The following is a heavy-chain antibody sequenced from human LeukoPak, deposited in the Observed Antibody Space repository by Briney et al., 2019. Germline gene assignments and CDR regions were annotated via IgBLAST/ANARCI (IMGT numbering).Heavy chain of an antibody. CDR1: GFTFSSYA. CDR3: AKASAHDIDPFDS. Sequence: PGGSLTLSCAASGFTFSSYAMNWVRQAPGKGLEWVSGISGNGANTFYADSVTGRFIISRDNSKYTLNLQMNSLRVEDTAVYYCAKASAHDIDPFDSWCQGTLVTVSS. J-gene: IGHJ4*02. V-gene: IGHV3-23*01. CDR2: ISGNGANT.